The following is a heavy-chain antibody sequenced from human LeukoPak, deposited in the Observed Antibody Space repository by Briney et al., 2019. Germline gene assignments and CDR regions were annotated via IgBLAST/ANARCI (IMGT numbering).Heavy chain of an antibody. CDR2: ISGSSSTI. CDR1: GFTFSDYS. CDR3: ARAKYGGYLYFEY. Sequence: GGSLRLSCAASGFTFSDYSMNWVRQAPGKGLECISHISGSSSTIYYADSVMGRFTISRDNAKNSLYLQMNSLRDEDTAVYYCARAKYGGYLYFEYWGQGTLVTVSS. D-gene: IGHD5-12*01. J-gene: IGHJ4*02. V-gene: IGHV3-48*02.